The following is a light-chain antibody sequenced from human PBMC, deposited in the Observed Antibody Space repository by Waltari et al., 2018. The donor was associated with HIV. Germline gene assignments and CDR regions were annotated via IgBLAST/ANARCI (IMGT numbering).Light chain of an antibody. J-gene: IGLJ2*01. CDR1: RFNLGRNS. V-gene: IGLV1-44*01. CDR2: TNN. CDR3: AAWDESLNGLFGGL. Sequence: VLTQPPSESGTPGQRVTIPCSGGRFNLGRNSVTWYQHLPGTAPRLLTFTNNQRPSGVPDRFAGSKSGTSASLAISGLQSEDEADYYCAAWDESLNGLFGGLFGGGTKLTVL.